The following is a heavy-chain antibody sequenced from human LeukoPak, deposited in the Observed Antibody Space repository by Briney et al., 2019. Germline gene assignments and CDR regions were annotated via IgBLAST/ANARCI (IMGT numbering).Heavy chain of an antibody. CDR1: GFTFSSYS. D-gene: IGHD2-15*01. CDR2: ISHGGST. Sequence: PGGSLRLSCAASGFTFSSYSMNWVRQPPGKGLEWIGEISHGGSTNYNPSLKSRVTILLDTSKNQFSLNLNTVTAADTAVYYCARGGGWLLLSVWGKGTTVTVSS. CDR3: ARGGGWLLLSV. J-gene: IGHJ6*04. V-gene: IGHV4-4*02.